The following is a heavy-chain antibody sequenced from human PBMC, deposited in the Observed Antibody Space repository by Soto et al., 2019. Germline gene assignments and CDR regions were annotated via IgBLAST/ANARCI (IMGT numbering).Heavy chain of an antibody. D-gene: IGHD3-3*01. CDR3: ARVSGPYYYGLDV. J-gene: IGHJ6*02. CDR1: GVSISNSDYW. Sequence: QVQLQESGPGLVKPSQTLSLTCTVSGVSISNSDYWWGWSRQSPGKGLEWIGNTYYSGTTNYNPSLRSRVTISPHTSKSQFSRSLASVTAAATAVYYCARVSGPYYYGLDVWGQGTTVTVSS. CDR2: TYYSGTT. V-gene: IGHV4-30-4*01.